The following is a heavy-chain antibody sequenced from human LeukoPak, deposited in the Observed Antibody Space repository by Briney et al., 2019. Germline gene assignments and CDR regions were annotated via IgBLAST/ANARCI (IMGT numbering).Heavy chain of an antibody. CDR1: GFTVSSNY. Sequence: GGSLRLSCAASGFTVSSNYMSWVRQAPGKGLEWVSVIYSGGSTYYADSVKGRFTISRDNSKNTLYLQMNSPRAEDTAVYYCAREFRMATIKGAFDIWGQGTMVTVSS. D-gene: IGHD5-24*01. CDR3: AREFRMATIKGAFDI. CDR2: IYSGGST. V-gene: IGHV3-53*01. J-gene: IGHJ3*02.